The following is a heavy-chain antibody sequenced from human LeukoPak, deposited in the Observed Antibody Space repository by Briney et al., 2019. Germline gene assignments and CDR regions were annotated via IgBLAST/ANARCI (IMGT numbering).Heavy chain of an antibody. J-gene: IGHJ6*03. CDR1: GYTFTTYD. D-gene: IGHD3-22*01. V-gene: IGHV1-8*03. CDR2: MNPHSGNT. CDR3: ARVEVTAGYYPHYYYYYMDV. Sequence: ASVKISCKASGYTFTTYDINWVRQATGQGLEWMGWMNPHSGNTGYAQKFQGRVTITRNTSISTAYMELSSLRSEDTAVYYCARVEVTAGYYPHYYYYYMDVWGKGTTVTVSS.